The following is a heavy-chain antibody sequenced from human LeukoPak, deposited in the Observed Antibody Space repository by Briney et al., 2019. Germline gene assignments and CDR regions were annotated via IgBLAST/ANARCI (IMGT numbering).Heavy chain of an antibody. CDR1: GFTLSNYV. CDR2: ISASGGTT. Sequence: GGSLSLSCVASGFTLSNYVMSWVRQAPGKGLEWVSAISASGGTTYSADSVKGRFTISRDNSKNTLYLQMNSLRAEDTAVYYCAKERVAFLHWFDPWGRGTLVTVSS. D-gene: IGHD5-12*01. V-gene: IGHV3-23*01. CDR3: AKERVAFLHWFDP. J-gene: IGHJ5*02.